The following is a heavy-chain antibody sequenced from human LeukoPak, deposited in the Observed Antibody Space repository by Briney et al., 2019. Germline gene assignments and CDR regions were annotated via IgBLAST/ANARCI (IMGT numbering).Heavy chain of an antibody. CDR1: GFTFSDHY. Sequence: PGGSLRLSCAASGFTFSDHYMSWIRQAPGKGLEWVSYISSSGSTIYYADSVKGRFTISRDNAKNSLYLQMNSLRAEDTAVYYCAREGGMGVITMVRGVNWGQGTLVTVSS. D-gene: IGHD3-10*01. CDR3: AREGGMGVITMVRGVN. V-gene: IGHV3-11*01. J-gene: IGHJ4*02. CDR2: ISSSGSTI.